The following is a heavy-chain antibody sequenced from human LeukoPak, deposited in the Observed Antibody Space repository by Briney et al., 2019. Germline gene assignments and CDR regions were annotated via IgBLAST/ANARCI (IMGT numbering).Heavy chain of an antibody. CDR3: ARGNYGGYYYYYYMDV. V-gene: IGHV5-51*01. CDR1: GYSFTSYW. Sequence: GESLKISCKGSGYSFTSYWITWVRQMPGKGLEWMGIIYPGDSDTRYSPSFQGQVTISADKSISTAYLQWSSLKASDTAMYYCARGNYGGYYYYYYMDVWGKGTTVTISS. J-gene: IGHJ6*03. CDR2: IYPGDSDT. D-gene: IGHD4-23*01.